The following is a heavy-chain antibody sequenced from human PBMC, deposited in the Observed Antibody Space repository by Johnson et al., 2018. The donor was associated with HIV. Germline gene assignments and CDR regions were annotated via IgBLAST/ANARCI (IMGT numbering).Heavy chain of an antibody. CDR1: GFIFSSYG. J-gene: IGHJ3*01. CDR2: IWYDGSNK. Sequence: QVQLVESGGGVVQPGRSLRLSCAASGFIFSSYGMHWVRQAPGKGLEWVAVIWYDGSNKYYADSVKGRCTISRDNDKSSVYMQMNNLRAEDTAFYYCARRDSGSLSFDLWGQGTMVTVSS. CDR3: ARRDSGSLSFDL. D-gene: IGHD1-26*01. V-gene: IGHV3-33*03.